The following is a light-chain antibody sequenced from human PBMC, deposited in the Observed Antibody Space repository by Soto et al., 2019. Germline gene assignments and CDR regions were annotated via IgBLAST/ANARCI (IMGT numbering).Light chain of an antibody. CDR1: SSDVGSYNL. Sequence: QSVLTQPASVSGSAGQSITIFCTGTSSDVGSYNLVSWYQQHPGKAPKLMIFEGSSRPSGVSNRFSGSQSGNTASLTISGLQADDEADYYCCSYAGSPLYVFGTGTKVTVL. V-gene: IGLV2-23*01. J-gene: IGLJ1*01. CDR3: CSYAGSPLYV. CDR2: EGS.